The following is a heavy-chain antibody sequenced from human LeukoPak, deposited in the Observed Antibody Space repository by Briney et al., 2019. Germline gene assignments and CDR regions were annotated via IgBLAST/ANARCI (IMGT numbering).Heavy chain of an antibody. CDR3: ARGVEPLAANTLAY. CDR1: GFTVIAND. D-gene: IGHD1-14*01. Sequence: GGSLRLSCAASGFTVIANDMTWVRQAPGKGLEWVSVLYSDGNTKYADSVQGRFTISRDNYKNTLYLEMNSLSTDDTAVYYCARGVEPLAANTLAYWGQGTLVTVSS. V-gene: IGHV3-53*01. CDR2: LYSDGNT. J-gene: IGHJ4*02.